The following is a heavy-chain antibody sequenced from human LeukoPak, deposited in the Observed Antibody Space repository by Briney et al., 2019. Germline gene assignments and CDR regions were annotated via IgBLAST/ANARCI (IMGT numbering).Heavy chain of an antibody. Sequence: GASVKVSCKASGYTFTSYGISWVRQAPGQGLEWMGGIIPIFGTANYAQKFQGRVTITTDESTSTAYMELSSLRSEDTAVYYCARGKCSGGSCRLGPFDYWGQGTLVTVSS. J-gene: IGHJ4*02. CDR1: GYTFTSYG. V-gene: IGHV1-69*05. D-gene: IGHD2-15*01. CDR3: ARGKCSGGSCRLGPFDY. CDR2: IIPIFGTA.